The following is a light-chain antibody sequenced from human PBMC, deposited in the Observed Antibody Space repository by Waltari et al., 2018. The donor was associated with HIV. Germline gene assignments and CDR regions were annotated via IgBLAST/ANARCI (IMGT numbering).Light chain of an antibody. CDR3: QSYDSSLSGSWV. CDR1: SSNIGAGYD. J-gene: IGLJ3*02. Sequence: QSVLTQPPSVSGAPGQRVTISCTGSSSNIGAGYDVHWYQQLPGTAPKLLIYGNINRPSWVPDRFSGSKSGTSASLAITGLQAEDEADYYCQSYDSSLSGSWVFGGGTKLTVL. CDR2: GNI. V-gene: IGLV1-40*01.